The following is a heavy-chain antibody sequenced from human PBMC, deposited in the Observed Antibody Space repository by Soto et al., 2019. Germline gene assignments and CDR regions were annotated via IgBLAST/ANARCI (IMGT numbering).Heavy chain of an antibody. CDR3: AKPSPTGTTGRTHPWFDS. V-gene: IGHV3-23*01. CDR1: GFTFSSYA. Sequence: EVQLLESGGGLVQPGESLRLSCAASGFTFSSYAMSWVRQAPGEGLEWVSTISAGGSTTYYADSVKGRFTISRDNSKNTLHLQMNSLRAEDTAVYYCAKPSPTGTTGRTHPWFDSWGQGNMVTVSS. CDR2: ISAGGSTT. D-gene: IGHD1-7*01. J-gene: IGHJ5*01.